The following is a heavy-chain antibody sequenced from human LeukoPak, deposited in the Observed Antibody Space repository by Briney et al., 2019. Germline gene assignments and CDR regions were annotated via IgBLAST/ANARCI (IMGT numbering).Heavy chain of an antibody. Sequence: GGSLRLSCAASGFTFSDYYMSWIRQAPGKGLEWVSYISSSGSTKYYADSVKGRFTISRDNAKNSYLQMNSLRAEDTAVYYCARDGHSYGRGSPHYWGQGTLVTVSS. CDR3: ARDGHSYGRGSPHY. D-gene: IGHD3-10*01. CDR1: GFTFSDYY. V-gene: IGHV3-11*01. CDR2: ISSSGSTK. J-gene: IGHJ4*02.